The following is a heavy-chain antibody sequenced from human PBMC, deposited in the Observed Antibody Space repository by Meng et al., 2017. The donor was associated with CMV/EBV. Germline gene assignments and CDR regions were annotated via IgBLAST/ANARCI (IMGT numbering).Heavy chain of an antibody. CDR1: GFSFSSYW. V-gene: IGHV3-74*01. Sequence: SCAAYGFSFSSYWMHWVRQVPGKGLVWVSSINSDGTSASYADSVQGRFTISRDNAKSTLYLQMNSLRAEDTAVYYCARGYSGTYRADYWGQGTLVTVSS. CDR2: INSDGTSA. CDR3: ARGYSGTYRADY. D-gene: IGHD1-26*01. J-gene: IGHJ4*02.